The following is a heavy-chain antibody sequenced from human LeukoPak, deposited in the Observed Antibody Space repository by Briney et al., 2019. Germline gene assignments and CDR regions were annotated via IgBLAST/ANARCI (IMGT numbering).Heavy chain of an antibody. CDR1: GDSISNHY. CDR2: IYSNGNT. CDR3: ARVGCSGTSCYRHYFDY. D-gene: IGHD2-2*02. J-gene: IGHJ4*02. Sequence: SETLSLTCTVSGDSISNHYWSWIRQPPGKELEWIGYIYSNGNTNYNPSLKSRVTISIDTSKGQFSLSLTSVSAADTAVYYCARVGCSGTSCYRHYFDYWGQGTLVTVSS. V-gene: IGHV4-59*11.